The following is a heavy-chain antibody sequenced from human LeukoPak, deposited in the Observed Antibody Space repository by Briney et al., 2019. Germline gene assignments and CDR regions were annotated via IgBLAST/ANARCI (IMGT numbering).Heavy chain of an antibody. V-gene: IGHV4-4*07. J-gene: IGHJ6*03. CDR1: GGSISSYY. Sequence: PSETLSLTCTVSGGSISSYYWSWIRQPAGKRLEWIGRIYTSGSTNYNPSLKSRVTISVDKSKNQFSLKLSSVTAADTAVYYCARGIGATNRYYYYYYYMDVWGKGTTVTVSS. D-gene: IGHD1-26*01. CDR2: IYTSGST. CDR3: ARGIGATNRYYYYYYYMDV.